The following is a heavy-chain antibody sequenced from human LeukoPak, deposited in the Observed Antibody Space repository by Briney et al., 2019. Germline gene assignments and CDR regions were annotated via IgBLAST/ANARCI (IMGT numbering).Heavy chain of an antibody. CDR3: ARWISGSYFWFDP. CDR2: IIPIFGTA. CDR1: AGTFSIYA. Sequence: GASVKVSCTASAGTFSIYAISWVRQAPGQGLEWMGGIIPIFGTANYAQKFQGRVTITADESTSTAYMELSSLRSEDTAVYYCARWISGSYFWFDPWGQRTLVTVSS. J-gene: IGHJ5*02. D-gene: IGHD1-26*01. V-gene: IGHV1-69*13.